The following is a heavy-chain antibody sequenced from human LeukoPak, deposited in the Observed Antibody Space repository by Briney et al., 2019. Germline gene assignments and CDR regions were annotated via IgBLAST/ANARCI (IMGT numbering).Heavy chain of an antibody. V-gene: IGHV1-46*01. CDR2: INPSGGST. Sequence: ASVKVSCKASGYTFTSYYMHWVRQAPGQGLEWMGIINPSGGSTSYTQKFQGRVTMTRDTSTSTVYMELSSLRSEDTAVYYCASRLLLGVSSYQFDPWGQGTLVTVSS. CDR3: ASRLLLGVSSYQFDP. J-gene: IGHJ5*02. D-gene: IGHD3-10*01. CDR1: GYTFTSYY.